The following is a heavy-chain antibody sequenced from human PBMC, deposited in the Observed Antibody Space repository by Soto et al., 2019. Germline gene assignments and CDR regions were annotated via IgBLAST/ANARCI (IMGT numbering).Heavy chain of an antibody. CDR3: ARMSRHSSGWYAIDY. V-gene: IGHV2-70*01. CDR2: IDWDDDK. Sequence: SGPTLVNPTQTLTLTCTFSGFSLSTSGMCVSWIRQPPGKALEWLALIDWDDDKYYSTSLKTRLTTSKDTSKNQVVLTMTNMDPVDTATYYCARMSRHSSGWYAIDYWGQGTLVTVSS. J-gene: IGHJ4*02. D-gene: IGHD6-19*01. CDR1: GFSLSTSGMC.